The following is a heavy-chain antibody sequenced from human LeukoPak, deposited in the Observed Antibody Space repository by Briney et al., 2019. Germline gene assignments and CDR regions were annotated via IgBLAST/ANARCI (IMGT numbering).Heavy chain of an antibody. V-gene: IGHV3-23*01. CDR1: GFTFSSYA. CDR3: AKVPSSSSYGDYEY. CDR2: ISGSGGST. Sequence: GGSLRLSCAASGFTFSSYAMSWVRQAPGKGLEWVSAISGSGGSTYYADSVKGRFTISRDNSKNTLYLQMNSLRAEDTAVYYCAKVPSSSSYGDYEYWGQGTLVTVSS. J-gene: IGHJ4*02. D-gene: IGHD4-17*01.